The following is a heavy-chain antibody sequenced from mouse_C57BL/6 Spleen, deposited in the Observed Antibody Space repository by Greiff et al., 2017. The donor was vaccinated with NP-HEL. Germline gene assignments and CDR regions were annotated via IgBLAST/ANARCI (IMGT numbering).Heavy chain of an antibody. CDR3: TGVGTTVVAPDY. CDR1: GFTFSNYW. Sequence: EVQRVESGGGLVQPGGSMKLSCVASGFTFSNYWMNWVRQSPEKGLEWVAQIRLKSDNYATHYAESVKGRFTISRDDSKSSVYLQMNNLRAEDTGIYYCTGVGTTVVAPDYWGQGTTLTVSS. V-gene: IGHV6-3*01. CDR2: IRLKSDNYAT. J-gene: IGHJ2*01. D-gene: IGHD1-1*01.